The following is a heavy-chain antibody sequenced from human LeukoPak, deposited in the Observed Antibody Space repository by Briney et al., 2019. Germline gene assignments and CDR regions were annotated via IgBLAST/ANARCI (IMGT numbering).Heavy chain of an antibody. Sequence: PSETLSLTCTASGGSISSRSYYWGWIRQPPGKGLEWIGSIYYSGSTYYNPSLKSRVTISVDTSKNQFSLNLNSVTAADTAVYYCARYSYGGEDWFDPWGQRTLVTVSS. CDR3: ARYSYGGEDWFDP. CDR1: GGSISSRSYY. CDR2: IYYSGST. J-gene: IGHJ5*02. D-gene: IGHD5-18*01. V-gene: IGHV4-39*01.